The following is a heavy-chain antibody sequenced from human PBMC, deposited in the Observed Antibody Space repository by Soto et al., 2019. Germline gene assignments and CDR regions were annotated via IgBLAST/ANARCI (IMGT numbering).Heavy chain of an antibody. V-gene: IGHV1-69*02. Sequence: QVQLVQSGAEVKKPGSSVKVSCKASGGTFSSYTISWVRQAPGQGLEWMGRIIPILGIANYAQKFQGRVTITADKSTSTAYMELSRLRSEDTAVYYWAREDQRITLVRGVIFWFDPWGQGTLVTVSS. CDR1: GGTFSSYT. J-gene: IGHJ5*02. CDR3: AREDQRITLVRGVIFWFDP. CDR2: IIPILGIA. D-gene: IGHD3-10*01.